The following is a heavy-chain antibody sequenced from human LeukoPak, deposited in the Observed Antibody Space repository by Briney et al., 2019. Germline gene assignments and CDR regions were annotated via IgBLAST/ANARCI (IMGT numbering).Heavy chain of an antibody. CDR1: GYTFTGYY. CDR3: ARSGYYTGYWFDP. D-gene: IGHD3-3*01. V-gene: IGHV1-2*02. J-gene: IGHJ5*02. Sequence: ASVKVSCKASGYTFTGYYMHWVRQAPGQGLEWMGWINPNSGGTNYAQKFQGRVTMTRDTSISTAYMELSRLRSDDTAVYYCARSGYYTGYWFDPWGQGTLVTVSS. CDR2: INPNSGGT.